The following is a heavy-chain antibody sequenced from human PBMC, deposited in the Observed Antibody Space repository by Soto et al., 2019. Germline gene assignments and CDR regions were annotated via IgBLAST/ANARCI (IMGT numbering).Heavy chain of an antibody. V-gene: IGHV1-69*13. Sequence: ASVKVSCKASGGTFSSYAISWVRQAPGQGLEWMGGIIPIFGTANYAQKFKGRVTITADESTSTAYMELSSLRSEDTAVYYCAREQSGEIMTMTDAFDIWGQGTMVTVSS. CDR3: AREQSGEIMTMTDAFDI. D-gene: IGHD3-16*01. CDR2: IIPIFGTA. J-gene: IGHJ3*02. CDR1: GGTFSSYA.